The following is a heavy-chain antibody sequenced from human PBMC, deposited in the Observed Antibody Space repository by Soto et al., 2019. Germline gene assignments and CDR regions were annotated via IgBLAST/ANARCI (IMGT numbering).Heavy chain of an antibody. CDR3: ARDLAVTSYYYYGMDV. V-gene: IGHV3-30-3*01. Sequence: QVQLVESGGGVVQPGRSLRLSCAASGFTFSSYAMHWVRQAPGKGLEWVAVISYDGSNKYYADSVKGRFTISRDNSKNTLYLQMNSLRAEDTAVYYCARDLAVTSYYYYGMDVWGRGTTVTVSS. CDR2: ISYDGSNK. D-gene: IGHD6-19*01. J-gene: IGHJ6*02. CDR1: GFTFSSYA.